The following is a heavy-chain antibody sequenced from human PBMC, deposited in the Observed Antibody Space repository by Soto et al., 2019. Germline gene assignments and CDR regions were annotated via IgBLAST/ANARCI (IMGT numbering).Heavy chain of an antibody. D-gene: IGHD3-3*01. J-gene: IGHJ6*02. CDR2: IIATLGTP. V-gene: IGHV1-69*01. CDR1: GGTFSTHA. Sequence: QVQLVQSGAEVKKPGSSVKVSCKASGGTFSTHAISWVRQAPGQGLEWLGGIIATLGTPNYAQKVQGRVTVTADEYTSTAYMELSRLTSEDTAVYYCARAAFRSGYYGYYYGMDVWGQGTAVNV. CDR3: ARAAFRSGYYGYYYGMDV.